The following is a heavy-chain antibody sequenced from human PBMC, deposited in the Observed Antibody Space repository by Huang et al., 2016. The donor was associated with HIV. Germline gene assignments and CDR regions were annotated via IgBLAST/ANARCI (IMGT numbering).Heavy chain of an antibody. D-gene: IGHD5-18*01. Sequence: QVQLQQWGAGLLKPSEMLSLTCGVVGGSLSGSYWSWIRQPPGKGLEWIGERNHSGSTNYNPALKTRVFMSPDTSKNQFSLRLTSVTAADTAVYFCARVRMPSDGYFPIHTFDLWGQGSLVTVSS. CDR3: ARVRMPSDGYFPIHTFDL. CDR1: GGSLSGSY. V-gene: IGHV4-34*01. J-gene: IGHJ4*02. CDR2: RNHSGST.